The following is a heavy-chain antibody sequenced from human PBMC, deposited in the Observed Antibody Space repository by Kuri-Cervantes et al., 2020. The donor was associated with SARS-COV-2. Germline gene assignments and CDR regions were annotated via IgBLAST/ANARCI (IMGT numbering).Heavy chain of an antibody. Sequence: SETLSLTCAVYGGSFSGYYWSWIRQPPGKGLEWIGEINHSGSTNYNPSLKSRVTISVDTSKNQFSLKPSSVTAADTAVYYCARHGVGGLNWFDPWGQGTLVTVSS. D-gene: IGHD3-16*01. V-gene: IGHV4-34*01. CDR2: INHSGST. CDR1: GGSFSGYY. J-gene: IGHJ5*02. CDR3: ARHGVGGLNWFDP.